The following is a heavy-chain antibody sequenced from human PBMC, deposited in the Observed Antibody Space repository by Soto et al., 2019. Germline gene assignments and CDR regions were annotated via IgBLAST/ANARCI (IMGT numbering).Heavy chain of an antibody. CDR3: ARNREKRGRFGELTGTLRDYYMDV. D-gene: IGHD3-10*01. J-gene: IGHJ6*03. Sequence: TGGSLRLSCAASGFTFSGSAIHWVRQASGKGLEWVSGINWNGGSTGYADSVKGRFTISRDNAKNSLYLQMNSLRAEDTALYHCARNREKRGRFGELTGTLRDYYMDVWGKGTTVTVSS. CDR2: INWNGGST. CDR1: GFTFSGSA. V-gene: IGHV3-20*01.